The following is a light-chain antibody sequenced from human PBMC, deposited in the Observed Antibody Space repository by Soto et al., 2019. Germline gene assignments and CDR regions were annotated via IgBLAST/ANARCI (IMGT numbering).Light chain of an antibody. CDR1: QGISNY. J-gene: IGKJ4*01. CDR3: QKYNSAPPL. Sequence: DIQMTQSPSSLSASVGDRVTITCRASQGISNYLAWYQQKPGKVPKLLIYGASTLQSGVPSRFSGSGSGTDFTLTNSGLQPADVATYYCQKYNSAPPLFGGGTRVEIK. CDR2: GAS. V-gene: IGKV1-27*01.